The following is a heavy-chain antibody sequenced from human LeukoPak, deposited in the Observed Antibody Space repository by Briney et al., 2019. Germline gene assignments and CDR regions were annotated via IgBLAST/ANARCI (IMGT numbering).Heavy chain of an antibody. CDR3: ARSYIAAAGTFDY. CDR1: GFTFSDYY. CDR2: ISSSGSTI. V-gene: IGHV3-11*04. Sequence: AGGSLRLSCAASGFTFSDYYMSWIRQAPGKGREWVSYISSSGSTIYYADSVKGRFTISRDNAKNSLYLQMNSLRAEDTAVYYCARSYIAAAGTFDYWGQGTLVTVSS. J-gene: IGHJ4*02. D-gene: IGHD6-13*01.